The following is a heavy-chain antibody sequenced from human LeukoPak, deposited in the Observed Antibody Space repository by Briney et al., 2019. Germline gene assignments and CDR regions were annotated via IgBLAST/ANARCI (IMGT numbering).Heavy chain of an antibody. V-gene: IGHV3-48*03. CDR3: VREGAVTGTLFGFDI. Sequence: PGGSLRLSCAASGFTFSSFEMNWVRQAPGKGLEWVSYISNSGSKTNYADSVNGRFSISRDSAKNSLYLQTNSLRAEDTAVYYCVREGAVTGTLFGFDIWGQGTMVTVSS. D-gene: IGHD6-19*01. CDR2: ISNSGSKT. CDR1: GFTFSSFE. J-gene: IGHJ3*02.